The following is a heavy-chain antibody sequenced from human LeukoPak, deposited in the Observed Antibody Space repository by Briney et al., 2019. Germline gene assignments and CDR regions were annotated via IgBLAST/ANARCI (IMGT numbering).Heavy chain of an antibody. J-gene: IGHJ4*02. CDR2: INQDGSEK. Sequence: GGSLRLSCAASGFTFSSDWMSWVRQAPGTGLEWVANINQDGSEKYYVDSVKARFTISRDNAKNSLFLQMNSLRAEDTAVYYCARAEKWGQGTLVTVSS. V-gene: IGHV3-7*01. CDR3: ARAEK. CDR1: GFTFSSDW.